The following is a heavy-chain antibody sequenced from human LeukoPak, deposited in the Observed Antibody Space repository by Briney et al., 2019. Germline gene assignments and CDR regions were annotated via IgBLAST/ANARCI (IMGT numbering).Heavy chain of an antibody. Sequence: SETLSLTCTVSGGSISSYYWSWIRQPPGKGLEWIGYIYYSGSTNYSPSLKSRVTISVDTSKNQFSLKLSSVTAADTAVYYCARTIAAAGTYFDYWGQGTLVTVSS. V-gene: IGHV4-59*01. CDR1: GGSISSYY. J-gene: IGHJ4*02. CDR2: IYYSGST. CDR3: ARTIAAAGTYFDY. D-gene: IGHD6-13*01.